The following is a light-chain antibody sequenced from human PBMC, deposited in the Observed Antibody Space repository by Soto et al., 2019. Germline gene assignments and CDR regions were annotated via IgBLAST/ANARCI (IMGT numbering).Light chain of an antibody. CDR1: QSVSSSY. CDR2: GAS. V-gene: IGKV3-20*01. Sequence: EIVLTQSPGTLSLSPGERATLSCRASQSVSSSYLAWYQQKPGQAPRLLIYGASSRATGIPDRFSGSGSGTDFTLTISRLEPEDFGVYYCQQYCSSLWTFGQGTKVDIK. CDR3: QQYCSSLWT. J-gene: IGKJ1*01.